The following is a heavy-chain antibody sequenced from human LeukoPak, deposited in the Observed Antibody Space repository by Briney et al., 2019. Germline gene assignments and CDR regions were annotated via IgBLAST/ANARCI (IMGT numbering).Heavy chain of an antibody. Sequence: GASVKVSCKASGYTFTSYDINWMRQATGQGLEWMGWMNPNSGNTGYAQKFQGRVTMTRNTSISTAYMELSSLSSEDTAVYYCTRASRYSSGSPDYWGQGTLVTVSS. J-gene: IGHJ4*02. CDR2: MNPNSGNT. CDR3: TRASRYSSGSPDY. D-gene: IGHD6-19*01. CDR1: GYTFTSYD. V-gene: IGHV1-8*01.